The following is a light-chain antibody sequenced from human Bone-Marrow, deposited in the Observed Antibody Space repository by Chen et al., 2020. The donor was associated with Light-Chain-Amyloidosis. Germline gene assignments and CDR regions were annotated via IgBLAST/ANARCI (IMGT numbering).Light chain of an antibody. CDR1: SSNIGARYD. CDR2: GNT. Sequence: QSVLTQPPSVSGAPGQGVTISCTGSSSNIGARYDVHWYQQLPGAAPKLLIFGNTHRPSGVPDRFSGANSGTSASLAITGLQAEDEADYYCQSYDYRCNGGAVFGGGTKLTVL. V-gene: IGLV1-40*01. J-gene: IGLJ2*01. CDR3: QSYDYRCNGGAV.